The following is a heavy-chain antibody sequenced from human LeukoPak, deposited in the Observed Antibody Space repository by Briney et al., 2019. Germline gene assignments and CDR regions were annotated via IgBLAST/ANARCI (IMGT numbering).Heavy chain of an antibody. CDR2: IYYSGST. CDR1: GGSIRSGAYS. D-gene: IGHD1-26*01. J-gene: IGHJ3*02. V-gene: IGHV4-30-4*07. CDR3: ARVSGIVGATPGGWDAFDI. Sequence: SETLSLTCTVSGGSIRSGAYSWSWIRQPPGKGLEWIGYIYYSGSTYYNPSLKTRVSISLDTSKNQISLKLSSVTAADTAVYYCARVSGIVGATPGGWDAFDIWGQGTMVTVSS.